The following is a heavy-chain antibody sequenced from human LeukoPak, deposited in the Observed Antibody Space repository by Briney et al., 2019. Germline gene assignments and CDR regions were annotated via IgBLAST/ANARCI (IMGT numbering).Heavy chain of an antibody. V-gene: IGHV1-18*01. CDR1: GYTFTSYG. CDR3: AGSLDYGDYWFDP. D-gene: IGHD4-17*01. J-gene: IGHJ5*02. Sequence: ASVKVSCKASGYTFTSYGISWVRQAPGQGLEWMGWISAYNGNTNYAQKLQGRVTMSTDTSTSTAYMELRSLRSDDTAVYYCAGSLDYGDYWFDPWGQGTLVTVSS. CDR2: ISAYNGNT.